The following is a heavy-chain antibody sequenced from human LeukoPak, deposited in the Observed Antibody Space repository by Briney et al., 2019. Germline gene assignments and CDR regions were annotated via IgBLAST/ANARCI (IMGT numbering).Heavy chain of an antibody. J-gene: IGHJ4*02. CDR1: GGSFSGYY. CDR3: ARVNSSSWYVDY. V-gene: IGHV4-34*01. Sequence: SETLSLTCAVYGGSFSGYYWSWIRQPPGKGLEWIGEINHSGSTNYNPSLKSRVTISVDTSKNQFSLKLSSVTAADTAVYYCARVNSSSWYVDYWGQGILVTVSS. D-gene: IGHD6-13*01. CDR2: INHSGST.